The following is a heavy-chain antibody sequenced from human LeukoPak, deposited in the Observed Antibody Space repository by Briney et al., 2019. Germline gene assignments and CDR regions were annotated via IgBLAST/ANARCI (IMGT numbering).Heavy chain of an antibody. V-gene: IGHV3-23*01. J-gene: IGHJ4*02. D-gene: IGHD3-10*01. CDR2: TNGGGEIT. CDR3: ARAGSGSGSFRYLDF. Sequence: RAGGSLRLPGAASGFMFVGYAMTWVRQAPGKGLEWVSSTNGGGEITYYSDSVAGRFTIARDNSRNTLYLQMNSLRAEDTAVYYCARAGSGSGSFRYLDFWGQGTLVTVSS. CDR1: GFMFVGYA.